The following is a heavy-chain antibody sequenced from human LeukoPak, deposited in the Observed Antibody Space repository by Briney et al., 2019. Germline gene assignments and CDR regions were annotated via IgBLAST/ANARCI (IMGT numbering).Heavy chain of an antibody. J-gene: IGHJ6*04. CDR2: IYPDDSNT. Sequence: GESLKISCQGSGSNFPIYWIGWVLQMPGQGLEWMVIIYPDDSNTIYGPSFQGQVTISADKSISTAYLQWSSLKASDTAMYYCARLAYCGGDCPDVWGKGTTVTVSS. CDR1: GSNFPIYW. CDR3: ARLAYCGGDCPDV. D-gene: IGHD2-21*01. V-gene: IGHV5-51*01.